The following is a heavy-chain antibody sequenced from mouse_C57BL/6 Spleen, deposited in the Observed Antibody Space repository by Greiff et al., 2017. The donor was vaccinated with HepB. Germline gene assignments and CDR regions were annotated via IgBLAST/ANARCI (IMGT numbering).Heavy chain of an antibody. Sequence: QVQLQQPGAELVMPGASVKLSCKASGYTFTSYWMHWVKQRPGQGLEWIGEIDPSDSYTNYNQKFKGKSTLTVDKSSSTAYMQLSSLTSEDSAVYYCASSNWDKSFAYWGQGTLVTVSA. V-gene: IGHV1-69*01. CDR1: GYTFTSYW. CDR3: ASSNWDKSFAY. CDR2: IDPSDSYT. D-gene: IGHD4-1*01. J-gene: IGHJ3*01.